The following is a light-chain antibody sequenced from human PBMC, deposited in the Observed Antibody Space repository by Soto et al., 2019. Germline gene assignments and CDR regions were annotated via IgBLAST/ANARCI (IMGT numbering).Light chain of an antibody. V-gene: IGKV3-15*01. Sequence: EILMTQSPATLSVSPGEGATLSCRASQSISRDFAWYQHQPGQPPRLLIYAASTRATGIPARFSGGGSGTEFTLTIDSLQSEDFAIYYCQQYNNGPPWTFGQGTKVEI. CDR3: QQYNNGPPWT. CDR2: AAS. CDR1: QSISRD. J-gene: IGKJ1*01.